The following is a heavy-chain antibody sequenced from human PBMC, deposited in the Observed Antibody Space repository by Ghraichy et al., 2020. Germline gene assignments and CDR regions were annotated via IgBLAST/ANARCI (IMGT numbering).Heavy chain of an antibody. J-gene: IGHJ6*02. D-gene: IGHD3-10*01. CDR3: ATDLNVNRGVILYYYYGMDV. CDR1: GYTLTELS. CDR2: FDPEDGET. V-gene: IGHV1-24*01. Sequence: ASVKVSCKVSGYTLTELSMHWVRQAPGKGLEWMGGFDPEDGETIYAQKFQGRVTMTEDTSPDTAYMELSSLRSEDTAVYYCATDLNVNRGVILYYYYGMDVWGQGTTVTVSS.